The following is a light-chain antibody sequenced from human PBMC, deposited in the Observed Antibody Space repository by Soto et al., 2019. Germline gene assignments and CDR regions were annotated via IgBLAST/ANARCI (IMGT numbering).Light chain of an antibody. CDR1: QSLLHSNGYKY. CDR2: LGS. J-gene: IGKJ1*01. CDR3: MQALQTPPT. V-gene: IGKV2-28*01. Sequence: DIVMTQSPLSLPVTPGEPASISCRSSQSLLHSNGYKYLDWYLQKPGQSPQLLIYLGSNRASGVPDRFSGSGSSKDFTLKISRVEAEDVGIYYCMQALQTPPTFGQGTKVEIK.